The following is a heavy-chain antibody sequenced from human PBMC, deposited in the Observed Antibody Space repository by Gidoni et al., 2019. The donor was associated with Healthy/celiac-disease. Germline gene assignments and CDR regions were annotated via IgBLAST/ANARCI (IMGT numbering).Heavy chain of an antibody. CDR2: ISDDGSNK. CDR3: AKDLRGIQLWLTPGY. D-gene: IGHD5-18*01. V-gene: IGHV3-30*18. J-gene: IGHJ4*02. Sequence: QVQLVESGGGVVQPGRSLRLSCAASGFTFSSYGMHWVRQAPGKGLEWVAVISDDGSNKYYADAVKGRFTISRDNSKNTLYLQMNSLRAEDTAVYYCAKDLRGIQLWLTPGYWGQGTLVTVSS. CDR1: GFTFSSYG.